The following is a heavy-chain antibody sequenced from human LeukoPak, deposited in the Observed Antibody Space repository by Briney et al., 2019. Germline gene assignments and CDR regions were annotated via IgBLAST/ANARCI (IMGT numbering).Heavy chain of an antibody. D-gene: IGHD5-18*01. CDR1: GFIFSSYS. CDR2: ISSYSGSI. J-gene: IGHJ4*02. Sequence: GGSLRLSCAASGFIFSSYSMNWVRQAPGKGLEWVSSISSYSGSIYYADSLKGRFTLSRDNSKNMLYLQMDSLRAEDTALYYCAKDATWIQLWLPGWGQGTLVTVSS. CDR3: AKDATWIQLWLPG. V-gene: IGHV3-21*04.